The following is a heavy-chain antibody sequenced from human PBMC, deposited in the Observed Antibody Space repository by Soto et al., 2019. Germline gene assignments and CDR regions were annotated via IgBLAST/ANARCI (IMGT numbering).Heavy chain of an antibody. V-gene: IGHV3-43*01. Sequence: GGSLRLSCAASGFTFDDYTMHWVRQAPGKGLEWVSLISWDGGSTYYADSVKGRFTISRDNSKNSLYLQMNSLRTEDTALYYFAKGAVWSGYRNYGMDVWGQGTTVTVSS. CDR1: GFTFDDYT. CDR3: AKGAVWSGYRNYGMDV. J-gene: IGHJ6*02. CDR2: ISWDGGST. D-gene: IGHD3-3*01.